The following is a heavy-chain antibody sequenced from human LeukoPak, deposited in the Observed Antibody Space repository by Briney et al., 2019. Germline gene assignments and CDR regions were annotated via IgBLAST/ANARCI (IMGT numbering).Heavy chain of an antibody. CDR2: MNPNSGNT. D-gene: IGHD4-17*01. V-gene: IGHV1-8*01. J-gene: IGHJ6*02. CDR3: ARVLMTTAPFGMDV. CDR1: GYTFTSYD. Sequence: ASVKVSCKASGYTFTSYDINWVRQATGQGLEWMGWMNPNSGNTGYAQKFQGRVTMTRNTSISTAYMELSSLRSEDTAVYYCARVLMTTAPFGMDVWGQGTTVTVSS.